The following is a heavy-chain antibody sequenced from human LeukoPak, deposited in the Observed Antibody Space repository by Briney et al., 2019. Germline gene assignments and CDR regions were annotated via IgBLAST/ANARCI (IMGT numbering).Heavy chain of an antibody. CDR3: AKDIRDSGNYGWFVP. J-gene: IGHJ5*02. D-gene: IGHD1-26*01. CDR2: ISLSGGYT. CDR1: GFTSSNYA. Sequence: PGGSLRLSCAASGFTSSNYAMSWVRQAPGKGLEWVSSISLSGGYTYYADSMKGRFTISRDNSKNTLYLQMNSLRAEDTALYYCAKDIRDSGNYGWFVPWGQGTRVTVSS. V-gene: IGHV3-23*01.